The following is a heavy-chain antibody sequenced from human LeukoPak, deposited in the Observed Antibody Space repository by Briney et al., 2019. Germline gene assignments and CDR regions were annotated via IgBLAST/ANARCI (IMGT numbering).Heavy chain of an antibody. J-gene: IGHJ4*02. CDR3: ARLLGATSGWDYFDY. V-gene: IGHV5-51*01. D-gene: IGHD1-26*01. CDR1: GYRFNYW. Sequence: GESLKISCKGSGYRFNYWIVWLRQMPGKGLEWMGIIYPGDSDTRYSPSFQGQVTISADKSISTAYLQWSSLKASDTAMYYCARLLGATSGWDYFDYWGQGTLVTVSS. CDR2: IYPGDSDT.